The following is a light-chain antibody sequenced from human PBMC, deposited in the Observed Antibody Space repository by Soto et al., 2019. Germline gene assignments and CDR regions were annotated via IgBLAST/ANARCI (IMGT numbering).Light chain of an antibody. CDR3: QQRTNWPIT. V-gene: IGKV3D-20*02. CDR1: QSVSNNY. CDR2: GAS. J-gene: IGKJ5*01. Sequence: DIVLTQTPGTLSLSPGERATLSCRASQSVSNNYLAWYQQKPGQAPRLLIYGASNRATGIPDRFSGSGSGTDFTLTISSLEPEDSAVYYCQQRTNWPITFGQGTRLEIK.